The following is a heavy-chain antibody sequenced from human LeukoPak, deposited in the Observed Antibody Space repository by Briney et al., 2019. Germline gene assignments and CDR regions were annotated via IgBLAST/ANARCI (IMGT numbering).Heavy chain of an antibody. V-gene: IGHV3-23*01. CDR2: ISGSGGST. CDR3: AKDPHVLRYFDY. Sequence: PGGTLRLSCAASGFTFSSYGMSWVRQAPGKGLEWVSAISGSGGSTYYADSVKGRFTISRDNSKNTLYLQMNSLRAEDTAVYYCAKDPHVLRYFDYWGQGTLVTVSS. J-gene: IGHJ4*02. CDR1: GFTFSSYG. D-gene: IGHD3-9*01.